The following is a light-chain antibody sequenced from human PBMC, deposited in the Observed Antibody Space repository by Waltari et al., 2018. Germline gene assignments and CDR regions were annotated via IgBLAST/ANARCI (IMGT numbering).Light chain of an antibody. V-gene: IGLV2-14*03. CDR2: DVS. CDR3: SSYRKSSTAGGV. Sequence: QSALPQPASVSGSPGQSITISSTATSSAFGALNYVPLFRQHPGTAPKLLIFDVSHRPSGVSNRFSGSKSGNTASLTISGLQAEDEADYYCSSYRKSSTAGGVFGTGTKVTVL. CDR1: SSAFGALNY. J-gene: IGLJ1*01.